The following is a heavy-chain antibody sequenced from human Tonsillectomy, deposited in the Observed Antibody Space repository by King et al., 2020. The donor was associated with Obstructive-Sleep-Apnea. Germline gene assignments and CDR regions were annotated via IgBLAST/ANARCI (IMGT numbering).Heavy chain of an antibody. CDR2: IRSKTDNYAT. CDR1: GFTFSGSA. Sequence: VQLVESGGGLVQPGGSLKLSCAASGFTFSGSAMHWVRQASGRGLEWVGRIRSKTDNYATTYAASVKGRFTISRDDSRNTAYLQMNSLKIDDTAVYYCLYYDILTCYFAYWGQGTLVTVSS. CDR3: LYYDILTCYFAY. J-gene: IGHJ4*02. D-gene: IGHD3-9*01. V-gene: IGHV3-73*01.